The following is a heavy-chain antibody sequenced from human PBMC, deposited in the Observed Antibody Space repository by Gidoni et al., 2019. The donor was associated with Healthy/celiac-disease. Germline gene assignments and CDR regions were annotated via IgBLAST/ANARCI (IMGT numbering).Heavy chain of an antibody. CDR2: IYYSGST. CDR1: GGSIRSSSYY. Sequence: QLQLQESGPGLVKPSETLSLTCTVSGGSIRSSSYYWGWIRQPPGKGLEWIGSIYYSGSTYYNPSLKSRVTISVDTSKNQFSLKLSSVTAADTAVYYCASSRGIVVVVAASGGWFDPWGQGTLVTVSS. CDR3: ASSRGIVVVVAASGGWFDP. D-gene: IGHD2-15*01. V-gene: IGHV4-39*01. J-gene: IGHJ5*02.